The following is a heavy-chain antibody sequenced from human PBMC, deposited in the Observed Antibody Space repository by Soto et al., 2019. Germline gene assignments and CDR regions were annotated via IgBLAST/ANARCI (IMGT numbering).Heavy chain of an antibody. Sequence: QVQLQESGPGLVKPSQTLSLTCTVSGGSISSGDYYWSWIRQPPGKGLEWIGYIYYSGSTSYNPSLESRVTISGNTSNNLFSLKLSSVTAAETAVYYCDRQLRWSNYFDSRRQATLVTVSS. CDR2: IYYSGST. D-gene: IGHD4-17*01. CDR1: GGSISSGDYY. J-gene: IGHJ4*01. CDR3: DRQLRWSNYFDS. V-gene: IGHV4-30-4*01.